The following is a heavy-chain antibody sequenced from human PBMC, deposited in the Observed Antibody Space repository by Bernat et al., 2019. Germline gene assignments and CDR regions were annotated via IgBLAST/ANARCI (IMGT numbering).Heavy chain of an antibody. V-gene: IGHV3-74*01. D-gene: IGHD3-3*01. CDR1: GFTFSSYW. Sequence: EVQLVESGGGLVQPGGSLRLSCAASGFTFSSYWMHWVRQAPGKGLVWVSRINSDGSSTSYADSVKCRFTISRDNAKNTLYLQMNSLRAEDTAVYYCARVRVTIFGVVIGLDYWGQGTLVTVSS. J-gene: IGHJ4*02. CDR2: INSDGSST. CDR3: ARVRVTIFGVVIGLDY.